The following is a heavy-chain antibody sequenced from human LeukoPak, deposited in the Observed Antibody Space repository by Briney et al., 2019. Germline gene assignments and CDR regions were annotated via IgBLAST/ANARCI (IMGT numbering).Heavy chain of an antibody. CDR2: IYYSGST. V-gene: IGHV4-59*01. Sequence: SETLSLTCTVSGGSISSYYWSWIRQPPGKGLEWIGYIYYSGSTNYNPSLKSRVTISVDTSKNQFSLKLSSVAAADTAVYYCAIRRPVDAFDIWGQGTMVIVSS. CDR1: GGSISSYY. CDR3: AIRRPVDAFDI. J-gene: IGHJ3*02.